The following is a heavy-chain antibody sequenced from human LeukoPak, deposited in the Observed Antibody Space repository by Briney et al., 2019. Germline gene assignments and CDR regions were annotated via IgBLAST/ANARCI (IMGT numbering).Heavy chain of an antibody. Sequence: SVKVSCKASGGTLSSYAISWVRQAPGQGLEWMGGVIPIFGTANYAQKFQGRVTITADESTSTAYMELSSLRSEDTAVYYCARGSLGWFDPWGQGTLVTVSS. J-gene: IGHJ5*02. CDR3: ARGSLGWFDP. CDR1: GGTLSSYA. V-gene: IGHV1-69*13. CDR2: VIPIFGTA.